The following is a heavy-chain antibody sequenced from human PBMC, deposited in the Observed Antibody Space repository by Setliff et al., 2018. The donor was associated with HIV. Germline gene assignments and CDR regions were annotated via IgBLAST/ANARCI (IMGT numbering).Heavy chain of an antibody. CDR1: GGSISSSSYY. D-gene: IGHD3-16*01. CDR3: ARGGAVSADFDS. Sequence: SETLSLTCTVSGGSISSSSYYWGWIRQPPGKGPEWIGSLYYRGTTYYNPSLKSRVTISVDTSKNQFSLKLSSVTAADTAVYYCARGGAVSADFDSWGQGTLVTVSS. J-gene: IGHJ5*01. CDR2: LYYRGTT. V-gene: IGHV4-39*07.